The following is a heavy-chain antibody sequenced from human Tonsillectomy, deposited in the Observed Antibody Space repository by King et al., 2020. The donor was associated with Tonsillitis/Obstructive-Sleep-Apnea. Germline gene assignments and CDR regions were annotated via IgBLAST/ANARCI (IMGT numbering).Heavy chain of an antibody. V-gene: IGHV3-23*04. Sequence: VQLVESGGRLVQPGGSLRLSCAASGFTFSSYAMSWVRQAPGKGLECVSTIRGSGGSTFYADSVKGRFTISRDISKNTLYLQMNSLRAEDTAVDYCAKEPRLGAKYSRGGGDYWGQGTLVTVSS. CDR3: AKEPRLGAKYSRGGGDY. CDR2: IRGSGGST. J-gene: IGHJ4*02. D-gene: IGHD6-19*01. CDR1: GFTFSSYA.